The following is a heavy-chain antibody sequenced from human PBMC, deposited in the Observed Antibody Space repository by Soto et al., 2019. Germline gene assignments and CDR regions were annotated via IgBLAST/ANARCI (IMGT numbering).Heavy chain of an antibody. CDR2: IYYSGST. CDR1: GGSISSYY. CDR3: ARENTMVRGLDP. V-gene: IGHV4-59*01. D-gene: IGHD3-10*01. Sequence: PSETLSLTCTVSGGSISSYYWSWIRQPPGKGLEWIGYIYYSGSTNYNPSLKSRVTISVDTSKNQFSLKLSSVTAADTAVYYCARENTMVRGLDPWGQGTLVTVSS. J-gene: IGHJ5*02.